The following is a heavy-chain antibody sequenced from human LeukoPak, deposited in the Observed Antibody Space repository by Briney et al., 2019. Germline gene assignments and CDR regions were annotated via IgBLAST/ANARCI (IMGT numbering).Heavy chain of an antibody. CDR1: GFTFSSYA. CDR3: AREKHSSEFDY. Sequence: GGSLRLSCAASGFTFSSYAMHWVRQAPGKGLEWVAVISYDGSNKYYADSVKGRFTISRDNSKNTLYLQMSSLRAEDTAVYYCAREKHSSEFDYWGQGTLVTVSS. CDR2: ISYDGSNK. V-gene: IGHV3-30-3*01. D-gene: IGHD6-25*01. J-gene: IGHJ4*02.